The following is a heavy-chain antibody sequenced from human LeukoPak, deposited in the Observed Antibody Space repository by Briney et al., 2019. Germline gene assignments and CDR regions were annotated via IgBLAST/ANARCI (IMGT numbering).Heavy chain of an antibody. CDR2: LWSDGSNK. J-gene: IGHJ3*01. CDR3: ARRLYCSGDACYTGPDAFDL. CDR1: GFAFTAYG. Sequence: GGSLRLSCAASGFAFTAYGMHWVRQAPGKGLEGVATLWSDGSNKCYADSVKGRFTISRDNSKNTLYLQMDSLRTEDTAVYFCARRLYCSGDACYTGPDAFDLWGQGTMVTVSS. V-gene: IGHV3-33*01. D-gene: IGHD2-15*01.